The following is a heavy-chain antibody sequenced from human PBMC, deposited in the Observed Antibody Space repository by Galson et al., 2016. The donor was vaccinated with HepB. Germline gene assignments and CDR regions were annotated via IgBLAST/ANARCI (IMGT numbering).Heavy chain of an antibody. Sequence: SLRLSCAASGFTFSNYAMHWVRQAPGKGLEWVAIIFYDGSNKNYADSVRGRFTISRDNSKNTLYLQMNSLRAENTAVYFCAKGGDCGGDCYLPYYYYGMDVWGQGTTVTVSS. V-gene: IGHV3-30*18. D-gene: IGHD2-21*02. CDR3: AKGGDCGGDCYLPYYYYGMDV. CDR2: IFYDGSNK. CDR1: GFTFSNYA. J-gene: IGHJ6*02.